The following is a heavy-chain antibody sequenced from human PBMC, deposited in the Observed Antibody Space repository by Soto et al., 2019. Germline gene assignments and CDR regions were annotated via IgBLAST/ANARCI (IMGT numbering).Heavy chain of an antibody. CDR1: GFTLSGSY. J-gene: IGHJ6*02. Sequence: PGGSLRLSCAASGFTLSGSYLHWVRQASGKGLEWVGRISSNANSYATAYAASVKGRFTISRDDSKNTAYLQMNSLKTEDTAVYYCNGGYCSGGSCNYYYYGMDVWGQGTTVTVSS. V-gene: IGHV3-73*01. D-gene: IGHD2-15*01. CDR2: ISSNANSYAT. CDR3: NGGYCSGGSCNYYYYGMDV.